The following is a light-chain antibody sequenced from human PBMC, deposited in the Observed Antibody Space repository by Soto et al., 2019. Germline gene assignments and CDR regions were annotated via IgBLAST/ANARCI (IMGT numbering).Light chain of an antibody. CDR1: QSVSSSY. Sequence: EMVWTHSPATLSLSPWERSIRSGSCSQSVSSSYLAWYQQKPGQAPRLLISGASSRATGIPDRFSGSGSGTDFTLTISRLEPEDFALYYCQHYVERSPITFGQGTRLETK. V-gene: IGKV3-20*01. CDR2: GAS. J-gene: IGKJ5*01. CDR3: QHYVERSPIT.